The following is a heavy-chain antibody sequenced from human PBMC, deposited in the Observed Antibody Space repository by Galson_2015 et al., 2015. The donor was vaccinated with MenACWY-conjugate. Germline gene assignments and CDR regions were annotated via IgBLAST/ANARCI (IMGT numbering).Heavy chain of an antibody. J-gene: IGHJ4*02. CDR1: GYTFTSYY. CDR2: INPSGGST. Sequence: SVKVSCKASGYTFTSYYMHWVRQAPGQGLEWMGIINPSGGSTSYAQKLQGRVTMTTDTSTSTAYMELRSLRSDDTAVYYCARAPMVRGVGSFDYWGQGTLVTVSS. CDR3: ARAPMVRGVGSFDY. D-gene: IGHD3-10*01. V-gene: IGHV1-46*01.